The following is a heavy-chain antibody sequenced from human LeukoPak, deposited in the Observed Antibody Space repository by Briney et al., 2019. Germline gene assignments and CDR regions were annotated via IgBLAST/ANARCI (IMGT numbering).Heavy chain of an antibody. J-gene: IGHJ4*02. V-gene: IGHV3-30*02. CDR1: GFTFSSYG. CDR3: AKDVRGVHRREYYFDY. Sequence: GGSLRLSCAASGFTFSSYGMHWVRQAPGKGLEWVAFIRYDGSNKYYADSVKGRFTISRDNSKNTLYLQMNSLRAEDTAVYYCAKDVRGVHRREYYFDYWGQGTLVTVSS. CDR2: IRYDGSNK. D-gene: IGHD3-10*01.